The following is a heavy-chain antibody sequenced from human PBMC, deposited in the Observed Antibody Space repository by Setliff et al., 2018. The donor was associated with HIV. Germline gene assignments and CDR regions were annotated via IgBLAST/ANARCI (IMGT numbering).Heavy chain of an antibody. J-gene: IGHJ4*02. CDR2: TKNKDNSFTT. CDR3: TPWTGTSRLHY. Sequence: QPGGSLRLSCAASGFTFSDHYMDWVRQAPGKGLEWVGRTKNKDNSFTTEYAASVKGRFTISRDDSKNSLSLHMNSLKTEDTAVYYCTPWTGTSRLHYWGQGTLVTVSS. CDR1: GFTFSDHY. V-gene: IGHV3-72*01. D-gene: IGHD1-7*01.